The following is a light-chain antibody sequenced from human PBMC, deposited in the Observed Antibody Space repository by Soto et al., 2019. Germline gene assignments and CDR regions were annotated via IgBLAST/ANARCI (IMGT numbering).Light chain of an antibody. CDR2: GAS. V-gene: IGKV3-20*01. Sequence: VLTQSPGTLSLSPGERATLSCRASQSVSSSYLAWYQQKPGQAPRLLIYGASSRAPGIPDRFSGSWSGTDFTLTISRLEPEDFAVYYCQQYGSSRTFGQGTKV. CDR1: QSVSSSY. J-gene: IGKJ1*01. CDR3: QQYGSSRT.